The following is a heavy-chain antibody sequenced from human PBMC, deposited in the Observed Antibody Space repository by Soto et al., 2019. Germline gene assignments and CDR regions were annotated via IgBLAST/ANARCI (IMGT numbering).Heavy chain of an antibody. D-gene: IGHD2-15*01. CDR1: GFTFSSYS. Sequence: WGSLRLSCAACGFTFSSYSMNWVRQAPGKGLEWVSSISSSSSYIYYADSVKGRFTISRDNAKNSLYLQMNSLRAEDTAEDYCARERQYYNYCSGGSSPHASDISGQLTMVTVSS. V-gene: IGHV3-21*01. CDR3: ARERQYYNYCSGGSSPHASDI. CDR2: ISSSSSYI. J-gene: IGHJ3*02.